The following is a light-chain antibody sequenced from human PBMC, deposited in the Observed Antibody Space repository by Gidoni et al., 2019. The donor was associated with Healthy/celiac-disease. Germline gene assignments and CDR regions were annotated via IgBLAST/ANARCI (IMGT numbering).Light chain of an antibody. CDR3: SSYTSSSTYV. CDR1: SSDVGSYNR. J-gene: IGLJ1*01. Sequence: QSALTQPPSVSGSPGQPVTISCTGTSSDVGSYNRVSWYQPPPGTAPKLMIYEVSNRPSGVPDRFSGSKSGNTASLTISGLQAEDEADYYCSSYTSSSTYVFGTGTKVTVL. V-gene: IGLV2-18*02. CDR2: EVS.